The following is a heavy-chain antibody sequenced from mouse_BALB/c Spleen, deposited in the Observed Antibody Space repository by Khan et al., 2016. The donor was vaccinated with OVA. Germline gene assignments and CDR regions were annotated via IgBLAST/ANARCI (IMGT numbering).Heavy chain of an antibody. CDR2: IDPENGNT. D-gene: IGHD2-3*01. CDR3: ARDGYSPWFAY. Sequence: EVQLQQSGAELVRPGALVNLSCKASGFNIKDYYMHWVKQRPEQGLVWIGRIDPENGNTIYDPKFQGKASITSDTSSNTAYLQLSSLTSEDTAVDYCARDGYSPWFAYWGQGTLVTVSA. V-gene: IGHV14-1*02. CDR1: GFNIKDYY. J-gene: IGHJ3*01.